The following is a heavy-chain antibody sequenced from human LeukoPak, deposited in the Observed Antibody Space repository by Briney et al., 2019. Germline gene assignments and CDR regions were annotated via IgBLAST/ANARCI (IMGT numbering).Heavy chain of an antibody. CDR3: EGRGMSSGVDY. CDR1: GFTFSSYW. D-gene: IGHD3-10*01. CDR2: INSDGSST. Sequence: GGSLRLSCAASGFTFSSYWMHWVRQAPGKGLVWVSRINSDGSSTSYADSVKGRFTISRDNAKNTLYLQMNSLRAEDTAVYYCEGRGMSSGVDYWGQGTLVTVSS. J-gene: IGHJ4*02. V-gene: IGHV3-74*01.